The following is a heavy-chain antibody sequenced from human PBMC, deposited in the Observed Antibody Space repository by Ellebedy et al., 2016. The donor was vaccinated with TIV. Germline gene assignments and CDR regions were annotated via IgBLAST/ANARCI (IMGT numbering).Heavy chain of an antibody. Sequence: ASVKVSCKTSGYTFSSYGISWVRQAPGQGLEWMGSISPHDGHTTYAQKLQGRLTMSTDTTTSTAYMELRSLRSDDTAVYYCARYSYDILTGDNARFDNWGQGTLVTVSS. D-gene: IGHD3-9*01. J-gene: IGHJ4*02. CDR3: ARYSYDILTGDNARFDN. CDR1: GYTFSSYG. CDR2: ISPHDGHT. V-gene: IGHV1-18*04.